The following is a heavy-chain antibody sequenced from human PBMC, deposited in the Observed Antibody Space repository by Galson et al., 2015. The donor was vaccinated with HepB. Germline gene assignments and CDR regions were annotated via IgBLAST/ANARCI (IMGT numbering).Heavy chain of an antibody. CDR3: ARDLGFGGYETR. V-gene: IGHV3-33*01. D-gene: IGHD5-12*01. J-gene: IGHJ4*02. Sequence: SLRLSCAASGFTFSSYGMHWVRQAPGKGLEWVAVIWFDGDNKYHADSVKGRFTISRDNSKNTLYLQMNSLRAEDTAVYYCARDLGFGGYETRGGQGTLVTVSS. CDR1: GFTFSSYG. CDR2: IWFDGDNK.